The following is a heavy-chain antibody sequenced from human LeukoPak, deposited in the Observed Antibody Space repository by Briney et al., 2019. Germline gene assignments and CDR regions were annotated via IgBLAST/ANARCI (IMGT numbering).Heavy chain of an antibody. J-gene: IGHJ4*02. D-gene: IGHD6-19*01. CDR1: GYTFTGYY. Sequence: ASVKVSCKASGYTFTGYYMHWVRQAPGQGLEWMGWINPNSGGTNYAQKFQGRVTMTRDTSISTAYMELSRLRSDDTAVYYCARFPLGQWLGFDYWGQGTLVTVFS. CDR2: INPNSGGT. V-gene: IGHV1-2*02. CDR3: ARFPLGQWLGFDY.